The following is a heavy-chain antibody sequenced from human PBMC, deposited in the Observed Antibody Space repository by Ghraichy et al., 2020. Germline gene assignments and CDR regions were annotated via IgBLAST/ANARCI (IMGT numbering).Heavy chain of an antibody. V-gene: IGHV4-4*02. Sequence: SETLSLTCAVSGGSISSSNWWSWVRQPPGKGLEWIGEIYHSGSTNYNPSLKSRVTISVDKSKNQFSLKLSSVTAADTAVYYCARVVDYYGSGSYRFDYGMDVWGQGTTVTVSS. CDR1: GGSISSSNW. CDR3: ARVVDYYGSGSYRFDYGMDV. CDR2: IYHSGST. D-gene: IGHD3-10*01. J-gene: IGHJ6*02.